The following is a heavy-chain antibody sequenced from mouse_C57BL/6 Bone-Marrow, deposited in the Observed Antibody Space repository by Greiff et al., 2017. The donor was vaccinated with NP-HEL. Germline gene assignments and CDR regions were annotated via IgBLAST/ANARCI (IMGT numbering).Heavy chain of an antibody. Sequence: EVHLVESGGGLVKPGGSLKLSCAASGFTFSSYTMSWVRQTPEKRLEWVATISGGGGNTYYPDSVKGRFTISRDNAKNTLYLQMSSLRSEDTALYYCARLYYGSSHYAMDYWGQGTSVTVSS. J-gene: IGHJ4*01. CDR3: ARLYYGSSHYAMDY. CDR2: ISGGGGNT. D-gene: IGHD1-1*01. V-gene: IGHV5-9*01. CDR1: GFTFSSYT.